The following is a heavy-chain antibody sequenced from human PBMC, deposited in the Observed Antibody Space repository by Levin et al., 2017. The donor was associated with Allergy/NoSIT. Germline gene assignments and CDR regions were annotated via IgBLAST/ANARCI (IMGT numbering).Heavy chain of an antibody. CDR2: ISSSSSYT. CDR3: ARDLRYRAPDY. J-gene: IGHJ4*02. Sequence: GESLKISCAASGFTFSDYYMSWIRQAPGKGLEWVSYISSSSSYTNYADSVKGRFTISRDNAKNSLYLQMNSLRAEDTAVYYCARDLRYRAPDYWGQGTLVTVSS. CDR1: GFTFSDYY. D-gene: IGHD1-1*01. V-gene: IGHV3-11*05.